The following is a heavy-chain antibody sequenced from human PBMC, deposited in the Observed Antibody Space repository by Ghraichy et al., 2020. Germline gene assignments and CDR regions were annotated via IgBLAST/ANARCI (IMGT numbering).Heavy chain of an antibody. D-gene: IGHD3-22*01. CDR1: GGAIYNSGHY. CDR2: LFYSGNT. Sequence: SETLSLTCTVYGGAIYNSGHYWGWIRQSPGKGLEWIGSLFYSGNTYSNPSLKNRVTMSADTSKNQLSLVLSSVTAADTAVYYCARSITMIRYFDLWGRGTLFTVSS. J-gene: IGHJ2*01. CDR3: ARSITMIRYFDL. V-gene: IGHV4-39*01.